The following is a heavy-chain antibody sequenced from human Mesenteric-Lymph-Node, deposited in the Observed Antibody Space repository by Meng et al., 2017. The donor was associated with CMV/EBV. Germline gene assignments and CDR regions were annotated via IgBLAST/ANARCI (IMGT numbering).Heavy chain of an antibody. D-gene: IGHD2-2*01. V-gene: IGHV3-23*01. CDR3: AKDLGTCISTSCYWDY. CDR2: ISGSGGST. J-gene: IGHJ4*02. Sequence: LSLTCAASGFIFSSYGMSWVRQAPGKGLEWVSGISGSGGSTYYADSVKGRFTIFRDNSKNTLYLQMNSLRAEDAAVYYCAKDLGTCISTSCYWDYWGQGTLVTVSS. CDR1: GFIFSSYG.